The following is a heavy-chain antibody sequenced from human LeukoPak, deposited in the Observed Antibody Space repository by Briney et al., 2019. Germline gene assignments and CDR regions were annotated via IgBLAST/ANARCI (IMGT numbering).Heavy chain of an antibody. CDR2: IIPIFGTA. CDR3: ARGARQTGTRFDY. CDR1: GGTFSIYA. Sequence: ASVKVSYKASGGTFSIYAISWVRQAPGQGLEWMGGIIPIFGTANYAQKFQGRVTITTDESTSTAYMELSSLRSEDTAVYYCARGARQTGTRFDYWGQGTLVTVSS. J-gene: IGHJ4*02. D-gene: IGHD1-1*01. V-gene: IGHV1-69*05.